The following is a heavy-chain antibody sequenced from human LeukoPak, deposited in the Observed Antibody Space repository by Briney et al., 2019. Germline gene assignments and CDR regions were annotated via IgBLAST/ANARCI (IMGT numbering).Heavy chain of an antibody. Sequence: GGSRRLSCAASGFTFSSYGMHWVRQAPGKGLEWVAVISYDGSNKYYADSVKGRFTISRDNSKNTLYLQMNSLRAEDTAVYYCAKAIAARLAYYYYGMDVWGQGTTVTVSS. D-gene: IGHD6-6*01. V-gene: IGHV3-30*18. CDR1: GFTFSSYG. CDR3: AKAIAARLAYYYYGMDV. J-gene: IGHJ6*02. CDR2: ISYDGSNK.